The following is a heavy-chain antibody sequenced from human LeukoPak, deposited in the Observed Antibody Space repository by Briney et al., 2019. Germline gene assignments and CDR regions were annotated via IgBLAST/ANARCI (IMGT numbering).Heavy chain of an antibody. CDR2: IIPILGIA. CDR3: ARPNYHDSSGNDY. CDR1: GGTFSSYT. Sequence: ASVKVSCKASGGTFSSYTISWVRQAPGQGLEWMGRIIPILGIANYAQKFQGRVTITADKSTSTAYMELSSLRSEDTAVYYCARPNYHDSSGNDYWGQGTLVTVSS. V-gene: IGHV1-69*02. J-gene: IGHJ4*02. D-gene: IGHD3-22*01.